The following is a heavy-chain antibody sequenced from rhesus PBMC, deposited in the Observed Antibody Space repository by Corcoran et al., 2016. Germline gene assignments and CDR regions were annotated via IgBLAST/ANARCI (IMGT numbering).Heavy chain of an antibody. CDR3: AKDDFWSGYFIDY. V-gene: IGHV5-20*02. Sequence: EVQLVQSGAEVKRPGESLKISWKTSGYSFSSYWLSWVCQTPRKGLEWMGAIDPSDSDTRYSPSFQGQVTISADKSISTAYLQWSSLKASDTATYYCAKDDFWSGYFIDYWGQGVLVTVSS. J-gene: IGHJ4*01. CDR1: GYSFSSYW. CDR2: IDPSDSDT. D-gene: IGHD3-3*01.